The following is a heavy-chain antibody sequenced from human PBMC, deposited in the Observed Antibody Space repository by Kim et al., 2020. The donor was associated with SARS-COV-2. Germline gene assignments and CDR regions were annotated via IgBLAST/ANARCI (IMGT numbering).Heavy chain of an antibody. D-gene: IGHD3-3*01. CDR2: IYWDDDK. CDR1: GFSLSTSGVG. V-gene: IGHV2-5*02. Sequence: SGPTLVNPTQTLTLTCTFSGFSLSTSGVGVGWIRQPPGEALEWLALIYWDDDKRYSPSLKSRLTITKDTSKNQVVLTVTNMDPVDTATYYCAHRPGDFWSAYFDYWGQGTLVTVSS. CDR3: AHRPGDFWSAYFDY. J-gene: IGHJ4*02.